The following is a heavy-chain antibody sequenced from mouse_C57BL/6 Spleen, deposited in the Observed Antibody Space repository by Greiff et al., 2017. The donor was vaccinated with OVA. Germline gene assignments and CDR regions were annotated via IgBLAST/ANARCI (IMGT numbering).Heavy chain of an antibody. V-gene: IGHV3-6*01. D-gene: IGHD1-1*01. CDR1: GYSITSGYY. Sequence: ESGPGLVKPSQSLSLTCSVTGYSITSGYYWNWIRQFPGNKLEWMGYISYDGSNNYNPSLKNRISITRDTSKNQFFLKLNSVTTEDTATYYCARGGFITTVVAGDYWGQGTTLTVSS. J-gene: IGHJ2*01. CDR2: ISYDGSN. CDR3: ARGGFITTVVAGDY.